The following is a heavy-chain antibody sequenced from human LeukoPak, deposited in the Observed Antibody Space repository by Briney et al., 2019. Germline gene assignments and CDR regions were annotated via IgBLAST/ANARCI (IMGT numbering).Heavy chain of an antibody. Sequence: ASVKVSCKASGGTFSSYAISWVRQAPGQGLEWMGGIIPIFGTANYAQKFQGRVTITADESTSTAYMELSSLRSEDTAVYYCARLNITIFGVVIPIYDYWGQGTLVTVSS. V-gene: IGHV1-69*13. J-gene: IGHJ4*02. CDR1: GGTFSSYA. CDR3: ARLNITIFGVVIPIYDY. D-gene: IGHD3-3*01. CDR2: IIPIFGTA.